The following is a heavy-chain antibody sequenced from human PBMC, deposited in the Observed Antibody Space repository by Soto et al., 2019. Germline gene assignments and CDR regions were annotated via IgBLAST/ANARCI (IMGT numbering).Heavy chain of an antibody. V-gene: IGHV4-34*01. Sequence: KPSETLSLTCAVYGGSFSGYYWSWIRQPPGKGLEWIGEINHSGSTNYNPSLKSRVTISVDTSKNQFSLKLSSVTAADTAVYYCARGYSNWSLLNWFDPWGQGTLVTVSS. CDR2: INHSGST. CDR3: ARGYSNWSLLNWFDP. CDR1: GGSFSGYY. D-gene: IGHD4-4*01. J-gene: IGHJ5*02.